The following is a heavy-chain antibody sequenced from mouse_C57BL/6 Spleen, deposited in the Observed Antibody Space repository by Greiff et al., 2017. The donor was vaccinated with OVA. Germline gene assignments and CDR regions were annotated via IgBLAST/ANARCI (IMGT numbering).Heavy chain of an antibody. CDR3: ARYEGDGYPAY. V-gene: IGHV7-3*01. CDR1: GFTFTDYY. Sequence: EVKLVESGGGLVQPGGSLSLSCAASGFTFTDYYMSWVRQPPGKALEWLCFIRNKANGYTTEYSASVKGRFTISRDNSQSILYLQMNALRAEDSATYYCARYEGDGYPAYWGQGTLVTVSA. D-gene: IGHD2-3*01. J-gene: IGHJ3*01. CDR2: IRNKANGYTT.